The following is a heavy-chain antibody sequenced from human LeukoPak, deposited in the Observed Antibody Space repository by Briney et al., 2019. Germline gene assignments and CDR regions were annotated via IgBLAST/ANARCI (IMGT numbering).Heavy chain of an antibody. J-gene: IGHJ6*02. CDR1: AFTFSNYA. V-gene: IGHV3-23*01. Sequence: GGSLRLSCAASAFTFSNYAMNWVRLAPRKGLEWVSAISGSGGSTYYADSVKGRFTISRDNSKNTLYLQMSSLRAEDTAVYYCAKSGFYCSTSSCLLDVWGQGTTVTVSS. CDR3: AKSGFYCSTSSCLLDV. CDR2: ISGSGGST. D-gene: IGHD2-2*01.